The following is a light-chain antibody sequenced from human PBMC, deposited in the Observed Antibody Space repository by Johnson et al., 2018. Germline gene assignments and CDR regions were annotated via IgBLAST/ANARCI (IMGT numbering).Light chain of an antibody. J-gene: IGLJ1*01. V-gene: IGLV1-51*02. CDR3: GTWDSSLSAGNV. CDR2: ENN. Sequence: QSVLTQPPSVSAAPGQKVTISCSGSSSNIGNNYVSWYQQLPGTAPKLLIYENNKRPSGIPDRFSGSKSGTSATLGITGPPAGDEDEYYGGTWDSSLSAGNVFGTGTKVTVL. CDR1: SSNIGNNY.